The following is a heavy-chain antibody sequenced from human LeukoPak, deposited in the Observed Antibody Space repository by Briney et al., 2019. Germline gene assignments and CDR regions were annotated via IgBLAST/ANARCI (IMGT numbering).Heavy chain of an antibody. V-gene: IGHV3-23*01. Sequence: PGGSLRLSCAASGITFSSYGMSWVRQAPGKGLEWVSSISSTGGTTYYADSVKGRFTISRDNSKNTLYPQMNSLRAEDTAIYYCAKNGDRGAYCTGGTCYPYFYYCMDVWGKGTTVTI. D-gene: IGHD2-15*01. CDR3: AKNGDRGAYCTGGTCYPYFYYCMDV. CDR1: GITFSSYG. CDR2: ISSTGGTT. J-gene: IGHJ6*03.